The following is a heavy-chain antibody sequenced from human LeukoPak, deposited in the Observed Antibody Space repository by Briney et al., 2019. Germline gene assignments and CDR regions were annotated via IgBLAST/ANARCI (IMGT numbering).Heavy chain of an antibody. CDR1: GFTFSSYW. D-gene: IGHD3-22*01. Sequence: LPGGSLRLSCAASGFTFSSYWVSWVRQARGKGLERVANIKQDGSEKYYVDSVRGRFTICRDNAKNSLYLQMNSLRAEDTAVYYCARAREINYYDSSGYPYYFDYWGQGTLFTVSS. CDR2: IKQDGSEK. J-gene: IGHJ4*02. CDR3: ARAREINYYDSSGYPYYFDY. V-gene: IGHV3-7*01.